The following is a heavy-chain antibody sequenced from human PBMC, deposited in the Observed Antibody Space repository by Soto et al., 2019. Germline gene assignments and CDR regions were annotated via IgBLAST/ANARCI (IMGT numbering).Heavy chain of an antibody. V-gene: IGHV1-2*02. CDR1: GYTFTGYY. CDR3: AREMGYYYGSGTPPKNYGMDV. D-gene: IGHD3-10*01. J-gene: IGHJ6*02. CDR2: INPNSGGT. Sequence: QVQLVQSGAEVKKPGASVKVSCKASGYTFTGYYMHWVRQAPGQGLEWMGWINPNSGGTNYAQKFQGRVTMTRDTSISTAYMELSRLRSDDTAVYYCAREMGYYYGSGTPPKNYGMDVWGQGTTVTVSS.